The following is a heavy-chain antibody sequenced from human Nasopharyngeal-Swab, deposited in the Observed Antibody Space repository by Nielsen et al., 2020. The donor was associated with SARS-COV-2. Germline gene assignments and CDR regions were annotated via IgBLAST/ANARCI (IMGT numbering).Heavy chain of an antibody. CDR1: GYSFASYW. Sequence: GESLKISCKGSGYSFASYWIGWVRQMPGRGLEWMGVIYPDDSATRYRPSFPGQVTMSVDTSINTAYLQWSSLKASDTDMYYWAKSVETDYYYYYPMDVWGQGTTVTVSS. CDR2: IYPDDSAT. V-gene: IGHV5-51*01. J-gene: IGHJ6*02. CDR3: AKSVETDYYYYYPMDV. D-gene: IGHD5-18*01.